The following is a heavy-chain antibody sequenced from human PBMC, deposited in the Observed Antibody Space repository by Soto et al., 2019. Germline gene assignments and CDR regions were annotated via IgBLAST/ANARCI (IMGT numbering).Heavy chain of an antibody. J-gene: IGHJ6*02. Sequence: SVKVSCKASGGTFSSYAISWVRQATGQGLEWMGGIIPIFGTANYAQKFQGRVTITADESTSTAYMELSSLRSEDTAVYYCARYYYDSSGYYYDPPHYYGMDVWGQGTTVTVSS. V-gene: IGHV1-69*13. D-gene: IGHD3-22*01. CDR3: ARYYYDSSGYYYDPPHYYGMDV. CDR1: GGTFSSYA. CDR2: IIPIFGTA.